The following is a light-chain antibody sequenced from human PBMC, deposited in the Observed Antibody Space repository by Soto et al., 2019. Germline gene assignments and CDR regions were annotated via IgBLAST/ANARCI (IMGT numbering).Light chain of an antibody. J-gene: IGKJ3*01. V-gene: IGKV3-11*01. CDR2: DAS. CDR1: QSISSY. CDR3: QQRSNWPLT. Sequence: EIALTQSPATLSLSPGERATLSCRASQSISSYLAWYQQKPGQAPRLLIYDASNRATGIPARFSGSGSGTDFTLTISSLEPEDSAVYYCQQRSNWPLTFGPGTKVDIK.